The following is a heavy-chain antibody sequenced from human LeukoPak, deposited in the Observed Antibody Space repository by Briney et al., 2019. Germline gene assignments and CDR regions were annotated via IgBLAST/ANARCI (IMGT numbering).Heavy chain of an antibody. CDR3: AKVMGSGQWLVEREDFDI. V-gene: IGHV1-2*02. J-gene: IGHJ3*02. D-gene: IGHD6-19*01. CDR2: INPDSGGT. Sequence: ASVKVSCKASGYTFTGYYIHWVRQAPGQGLEWMGWINPDSGGTNYAQKFQGRVTMTRDTSISTAYMELSRLRSDDTAVYYCAKVMGSGQWLVEREDFDIWGQGTMVTVSS. CDR1: GYTFTGYY.